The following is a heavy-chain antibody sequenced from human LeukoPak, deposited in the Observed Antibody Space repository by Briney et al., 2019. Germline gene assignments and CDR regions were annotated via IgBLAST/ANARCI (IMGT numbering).Heavy chain of an antibody. CDR3: AREFSGTSIAARVFDS. D-gene: IGHD6-6*01. J-gene: IGHJ4*02. CDR1: GGSITSYY. Sequence: ASETLSLTCTVSGGSITSYYWTYIRQPAGKGREWIGRIHTSGSTNYNPSLKSRVTMSIDTSKNHFSLNLSSVTAADTAMYYCAREFSGTSIAARVFDSWGQGTLVTVSS. CDR2: IHTSGST. V-gene: IGHV4-4*07.